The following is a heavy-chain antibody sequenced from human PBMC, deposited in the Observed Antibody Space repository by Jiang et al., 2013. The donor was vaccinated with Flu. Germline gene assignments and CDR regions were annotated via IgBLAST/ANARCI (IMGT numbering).Heavy chain of an antibody. CDR1: GFSFSSYA. J-gene: IGHJ4*02. D-gene: IGHD3-10*02. CDR3: ARSGLSPTTETMLGYFFDN. V-gene: IGHV3-30*15. CDR2: ISYDGSIK. Sequence: VQLVESGGGVVQPGRSLRLACAASGFSFSSYAVYWVRQAPGKGLEWVAVISYDGSIKFYADSVKGRFTISRDNSKNTLYLQMSSLRLEDTAVYYCARSGLSPTTETMLGYFFDNWGQGTQV.